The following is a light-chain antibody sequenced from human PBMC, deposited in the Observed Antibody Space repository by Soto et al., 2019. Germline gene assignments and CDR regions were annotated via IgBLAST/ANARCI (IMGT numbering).Light chain of an antibody. V-gene: IGKV1-33*01. CDR1: QDISNY. CDR3: QQYDNLPS. CDR2: DAS. J-gene: IGKJ4*01. Sequence: DIQMTQSPSSLSASVGDRVTITCQASQDISNYLNWYQQKPGKAPKLQIYDASNLETGVPSRFSGSGSGTDFTFTISSLQPEDIATYYCQQYDNLPSFGGGTKVEIK.